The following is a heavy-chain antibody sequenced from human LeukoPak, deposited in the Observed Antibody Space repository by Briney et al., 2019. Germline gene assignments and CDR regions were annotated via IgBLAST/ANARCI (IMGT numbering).Heavy chain of an antibody. Sequence: GESLKISCKGSGYSFTSYRIGWVRQMPGKGLEWMGIIYPGDSDTRYSPSFQGQGTISADTSISTAYLQWSSLKAADTAMYYCARHSSPRTTRHMDVWGKGTTVTVSS. J-gene: IGHJ6*03. D-gene: IGHD2/OR15-2a*01. V-gene: IGHV5-51*01. CDR2: IYPGDSDT. CDR3: ARHSSPRTTRHMDV. CDR1: GYSFTSYR.